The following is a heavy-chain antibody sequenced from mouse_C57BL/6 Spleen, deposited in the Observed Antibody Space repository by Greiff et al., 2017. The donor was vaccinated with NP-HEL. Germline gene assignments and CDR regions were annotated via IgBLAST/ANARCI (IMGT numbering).Heavy chain of an antibody. CDR1: GFNIKDDY. J-gene: IGHJ3*01. CDR3: TTPYGGFAY. D-gene: IGHD1-1*01. CDR2: IDPENGDT. Sequence: VQLQQSGAELVRPGASVKLSCTASGFNIKDDYMHWVKQRPEQGLEWIGWIDPENGDTEYASKFQGKATITADTSSNTAYLQLSGLTSEDTAVYYCTTPYGGFAYWGQGTLVTVSA. V-gene: IGHV14-4*01.